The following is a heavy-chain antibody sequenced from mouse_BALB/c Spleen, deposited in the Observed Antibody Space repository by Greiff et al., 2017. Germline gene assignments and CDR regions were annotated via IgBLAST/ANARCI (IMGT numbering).Heavy chain of an antibody. D-gene: IGHD2-14*01. J-gene: IGHJ3*01. Sequence: QVQLQQSGAELVKPGASVKLSCKASGYTFTSYYMYWVKQRPGQGLEWIGEINPSNGGTNFNEKFKSKATLTVDKSSSTAYMQLSSLTSEDSAVYYCTRDYRYDRAWFAYWGQGTLVTVSA. CDR1: GYTFTSYY. V-gene: IGHV1S81*02. CDR3: TRDYRYDRAWFAY. CDR2: INPSNGGT.